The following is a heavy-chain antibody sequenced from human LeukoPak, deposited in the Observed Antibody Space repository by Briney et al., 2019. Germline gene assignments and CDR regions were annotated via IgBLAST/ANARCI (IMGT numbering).Heavy chain of an antibody. V-gene: IGHV4-34*01. D-gene: IGHD3-3*01. CDR2: INHSGST. CDR3: ARRFSYYYGIDV. Sequence: SETLSLTCAVYGGSFSGYYWSWIRQPPGKGLEWIGEINHSGSTNYNPSLKSRVTISVDRSKNQFSLKLSSVTAADTAVYYCARRFSYYYGIDVWGQGTTVTVSS. CDR1: GGSFSGYY. J-gene: IGHJ6*02.